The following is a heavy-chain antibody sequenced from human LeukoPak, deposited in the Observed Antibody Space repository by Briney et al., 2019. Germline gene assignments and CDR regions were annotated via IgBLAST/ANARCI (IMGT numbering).Heavy chain of an antibody. D-gene: IGHD3-10*01. CDR2: ISAYNGNT. CDR1: GYTITDYY. V-gene: IGHV1-18*04. J-gene: IGHJ3*02. CDR3: ARDRNHYYGSGSSYAFDI. Sequence: ASVKVSCKASGYTITDYYIHWVRQAPGQGLEWMGWISAYNGNTNYAQKLQGRVTMTTDTSTSTAYMELRSLRSDDTAVYYCARDRNHYYGSGSSYAFDIWGQGTMVTVSS.